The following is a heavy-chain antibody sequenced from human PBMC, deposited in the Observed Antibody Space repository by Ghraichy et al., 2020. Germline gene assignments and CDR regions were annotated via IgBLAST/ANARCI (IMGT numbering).Heavy chain of an antibody. CDR1: GGSISSSSYY. D-gene: IGHD3-10*01. J-gene: IGHJ5*02. CDR2: IYYSGST. CDR3: AREKTYYYGSGTSHYWFDP. V-gene: IGHV4-39*02. Sequence: SETLSLTCTVSGGSISSSSYYWGWIRQPPGKGLEWIGSIYYSGSTYYNPSLKSRVTISVDTSKNQFSLKLSSVTAADTAVYYCAREKTYYYGSGTSHYWFDPWGQGTLVTVSS.